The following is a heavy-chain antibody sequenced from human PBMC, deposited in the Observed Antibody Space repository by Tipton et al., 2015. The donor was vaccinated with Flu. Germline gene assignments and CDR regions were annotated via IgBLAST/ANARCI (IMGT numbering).Heavy chain of an antibody. CDR2: ISYDGSNK. CDR1: GFTFSSYA. J-gene: IGHJ4*02. CDR3: ARDFSAIAVAGLAHY. Sequence: QLVQSGGGVVQPGRSLRLSCAASGFTFSSYAMHWVRQAPGKGLEWVAVISYDGSNKYYADSVKGRFTISRDNSKNTLYLQMNSLRAEDTAVYYCARDFSAIAVAGLAHYWGQGTLVTVSS. D-gene: IGHD6-19*01. V-gene: IGHV3-30*04.